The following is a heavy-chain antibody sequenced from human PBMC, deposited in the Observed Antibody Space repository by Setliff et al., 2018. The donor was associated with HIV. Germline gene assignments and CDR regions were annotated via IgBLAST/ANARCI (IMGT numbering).Heavy chain of an antibody. Sequence: ASVKVSCKASGYTVTSYSLHWVRQAPGQGLEWMGVINPSGGSTAYAENFQGRVTMTRDTSTSTVYMEMRGLRSDDTAVYYCGRNRGNGWYYYDSWGQGTLVTVSS. CDR2: INPSGGST. V-gene: IGHV1-46*01. D-gene: IGHD3-22*01. CDR1: GYTVTSYS. CDR3: GRNRGNGWYYYDS. J-gene: IGHJ4*02.